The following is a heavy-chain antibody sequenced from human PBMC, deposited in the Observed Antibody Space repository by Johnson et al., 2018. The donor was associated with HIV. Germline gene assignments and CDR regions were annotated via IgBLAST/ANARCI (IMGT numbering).Heavy chain of an antibody. Sequence: MQLVESGGGLVQPGGSLRLSCAASGFTVSSNYMSWVRQAPGKGLEWVSVIYSGSSTYYADSVKGRFTISRDNSKNTLYLQMNSLRAEDTAVYYCARDKGIAAAATDDAFDIWGQGTMVTVSS. CDR1: GFTVSSNY. V-gene: IGHV3-66*01. D-gene: IGHD6-13*01. J-gene: IGHJ3*02. CDR3: ARDKGIAAAATDDAFDI. CDR2: IYSGSST.